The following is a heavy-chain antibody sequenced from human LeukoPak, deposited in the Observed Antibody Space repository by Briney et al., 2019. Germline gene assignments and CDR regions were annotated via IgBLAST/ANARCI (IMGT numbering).Heavy chain of an antibody. Sequence: GGSLRLSCAASGFTFSRHGMHWVRQAPGKGLEWVAFMRYDGSNKYYADSVKSQFTISRDNSKNTPYLQMSSLRAEDTAVYYCVKTAPRSIQVWDYWGQGTLVTVSS. D-gene: IGHD5-18*01. CDR3: VKTAPRSIQVWDY. V-gene: IGHV3-30*02. J-gene: IGHJ4*02. CDR1: GFTFSRHG. CDR2: MRYDGSNK.